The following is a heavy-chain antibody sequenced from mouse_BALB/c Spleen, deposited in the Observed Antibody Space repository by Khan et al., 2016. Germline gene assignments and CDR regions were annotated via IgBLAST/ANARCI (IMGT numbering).Heavy chain of an antibody. CDR3: TRYGSSFPYYFDY. CDR1: GYSFTGYY. V-gene: IGHV1S34*01. CDR2: ISGYNGAT. D-gene: IGHD1-1*01. Sequence: LVKTGASVKISCKASGYSFTGYYMHWVKQSHGKSLEWIGYISGYNGATSYNQKFKGKATFTVDTSSSTAYMQFNSLTSEDSAVYYCTRYGSSFPYYFDYWGQGTTLTVSS. J-gene: IGHJ2*01.